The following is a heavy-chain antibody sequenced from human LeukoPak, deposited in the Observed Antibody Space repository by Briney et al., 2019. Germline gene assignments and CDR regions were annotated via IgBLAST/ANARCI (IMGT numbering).Heavy chain of an antibody. D-gene: IGHD5-12*01. CDR2: IYYSGST. J-gene: IGHJ4*02. CDR3: ARGGGYNYVVNY. Sequence: SETLSLTCTVSGGSISSSSYYWGWIRQPPGKGLEWIGSIYYSGSTYYNPSLKSRVTISVDASKNQFSLKLSSVTAADTAVYYCARGGGYNYVVNYWGQGTLVTVSS. CDR1: GGSISSSSYY. V-gene: IGHV4-39*07.